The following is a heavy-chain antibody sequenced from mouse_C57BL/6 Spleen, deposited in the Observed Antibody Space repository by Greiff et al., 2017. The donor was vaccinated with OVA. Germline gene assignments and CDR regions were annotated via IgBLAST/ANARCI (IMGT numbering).Heavy chain of an antibody. CDR3: ARGDYTGAMDY. J-gene: IGHJ4*01. D-gene: IGHD2-12*01. Sequence: QVQLQQSGPELVKPGASVKISCKASGYAFSSSWMNWVKQRPGKGLEWIGRIYPGDGDTNYNGKFKGKATLTADKSSSTAYMQLSSLTSEDSAVYFGARGDYTGAMDYWGQGTSVTVSS. CDR2: IYPGDGDT. CDR1: GYAFSSSW. V-gene: IGHV1-82*01.